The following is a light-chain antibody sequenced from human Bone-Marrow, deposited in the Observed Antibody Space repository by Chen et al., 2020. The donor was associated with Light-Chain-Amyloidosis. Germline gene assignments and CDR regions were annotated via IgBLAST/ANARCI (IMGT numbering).Light chain of an antibody. Sequence: DIVMTQSPDSLAVSLGERATINGKASQSLLYTSKHKNYLTLYQPKPGQPPKLLIHWASTRESGVPDRFSGSGSGTNFTLTSSSLQAEDVAVYYCQQYYSSPRWTFGQGTRVEIK. CDR1: QSLLYTSKHKNY. V-gene: IGKV4-1*01. CDR3: QQYYSSPRWT. J-gene: IGKJ1*01. CDR2: WAS.